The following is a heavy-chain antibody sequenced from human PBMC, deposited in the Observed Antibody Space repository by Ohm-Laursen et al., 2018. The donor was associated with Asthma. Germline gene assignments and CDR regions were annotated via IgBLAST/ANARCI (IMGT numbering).Heavy chain of an antibody. V-gene: IGHV3-30*04. Sequence: SLRLSCAAPGFTFSSYAIHWVRQAPGKGLEWVAVISYDGRNKYFADSVRGRFTISRDNSKNTLYLQMNSLRPEDTAVFYCAREHTTYYFDYWGQGTLVTVSS. CDR3: AREHTTYYFDY. D-gene: IGHD1-1*01. CDR1: GFTFSSYA. J-gene: IGHJ4*02. CDR2: ISYDGRNK.